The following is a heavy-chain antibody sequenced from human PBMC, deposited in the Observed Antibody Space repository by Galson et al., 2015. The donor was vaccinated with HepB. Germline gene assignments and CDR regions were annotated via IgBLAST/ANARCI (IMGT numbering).Heavy chain of an antibody. CDR2: INPSSGVT. V-gene: IGHV1-2*02. J-gene: IGHJ5*02. CDR1: GYTFSGHY. CDR3: ARVGRLARSFSSPGYQRRYDWLDP. D-gene: IGHD3-9*01. Sequence: SVKVSCKASGYTFSGHYIHWVRQAPGQGLEWMGWINPSSGVTNYAQKFRGRVTVTRDTSINTVYMGLTRLRFDDTAVYYCARVGRLARSFSSPGYQRRYDWLDPWGQGTLVTVSS.